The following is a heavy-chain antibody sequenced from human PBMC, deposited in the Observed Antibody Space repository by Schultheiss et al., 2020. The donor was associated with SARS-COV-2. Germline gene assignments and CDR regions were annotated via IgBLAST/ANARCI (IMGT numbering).Heavy chain of an antibody. V-gene: IGHV3-23*01. CDR2: ISGSGGST. CDR1: GFTFSSYA. D-gene: IGHD6-19*01. J-gene: IGHJ5*02. CDR3: ARDPSSGSGFNWFDP. Sequence: GESLKISCAASGFTFSSYAMSWVRQAPGKGLEWVSAISGSGGSTYYADSVKGRFTISRDNSKNTLYLQMNSLRAEDTAVYYCARDPSSGSGFNWFDPWGQGTLVTVSS.